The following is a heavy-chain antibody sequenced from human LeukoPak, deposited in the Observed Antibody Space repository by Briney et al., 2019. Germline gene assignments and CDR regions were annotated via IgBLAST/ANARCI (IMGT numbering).Heavy chain of an antibody. V-gene: IGHV3-74*01. J-gene: IGHJ3*02. D-gene: IGHD2-15*01. Sequence: PGGSLRLSCAASGFTFSSYWMHWVRQAPGKGLVWVSRIKSDGSSTSYADSVKGRFTIPRDNAKNSLYLQMNSLRAEDTAVYYCARDLVVGRIQSWGFAFDIWGQGTMVTVSS. CDR3: ARDLVVGRIQSWGFAFDI. CDR2: IKSDGSST. CDR1: GFTFSSYW.